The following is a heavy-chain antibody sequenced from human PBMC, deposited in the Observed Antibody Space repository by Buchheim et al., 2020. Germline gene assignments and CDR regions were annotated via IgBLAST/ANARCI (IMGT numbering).Heavy chain of an antibody. D-gene: IGHD2-2*01. CDR3: ARAMRGYYYYAMDV. V-gene: IGHV3-48*03. CDR2: ISSTGSTI. CDR1: GFTFSDYE. Sequence: EVQLVESGGGLVQPRGSLRLSCAASGFTFSDYEMNWVRQAPGRGLEWVSYISSTGSTIYYADSVKGRFTISRDNAGKSLFLEMNSLRAEDTAVYHCARAMRGYYYYAMDVWGQGTT. J-gene: IGHJ6*02.